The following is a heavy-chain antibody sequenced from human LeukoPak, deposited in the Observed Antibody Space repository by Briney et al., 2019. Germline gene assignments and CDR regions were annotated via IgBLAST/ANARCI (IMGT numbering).Heavy chain of an antibody. V-gene: IGHV1-18*01. CDR3: ARDRKGYMITFGGVIAHGY. J-gene: IGHJ4*02. D-gene: IGHD3-16*02. CDR1: GYTFTSYA. Sequence: ASVKVSCRASGYTFTSYAMNWARQAPGQGLEWMGWISAYNGNTNYAQKLQGRVTMTTDTSTSTAYMELRSLRSDDTAVYYCARDRKGYMITFGGVIAHGYWGQGTLVTVSS. CDR2: ISAYNGNT.